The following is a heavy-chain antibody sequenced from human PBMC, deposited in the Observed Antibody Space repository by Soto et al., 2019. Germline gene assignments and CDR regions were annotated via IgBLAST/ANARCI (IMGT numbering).Heavy chain of an antibody. J-gene: IGHJ3*02. Sequence: GESLKVSCKGSGCSFTSYWIGWVRKMPGKGLEWMGIIYPGDSDTRYSPSFQGQVTISADKSISTAYLQWSSLKASDTAMYYCARPVAAAGIFAFDIWGQGTMVTVSS. V-gene: IGHV5-51*01. CDR2: IYPGDSDT. CDR3: ARPVAAAGIFAFDI. CDR1: GCSFTSYW. D-gene: IGHD6-13*01.